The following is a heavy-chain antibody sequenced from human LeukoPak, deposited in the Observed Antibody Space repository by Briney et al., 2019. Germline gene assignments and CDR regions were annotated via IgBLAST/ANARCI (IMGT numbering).Heavy chain of an antibody. J-gene: IGHJ4*02. D-gene: IGHD6-19*01. CDR2: IWYDGSNK. CDR1: GFTFSSYG. V-gene: IGHV3-33*01. Sequence: PGGSLRLSCAASGFTFSSYGMHWVRQAPGKGLEWVAVIWYDGSNKYYADSVKGRFTISRDNSKNTLYLQMNSLRAEDTAVYYCAREYHSGWYYFDYWGQGTQVTVSS. CDR3: AREYHSGWYYFDY.